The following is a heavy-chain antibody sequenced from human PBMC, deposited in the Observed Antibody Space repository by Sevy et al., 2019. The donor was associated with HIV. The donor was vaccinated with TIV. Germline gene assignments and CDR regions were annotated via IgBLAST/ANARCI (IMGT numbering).Heavy chain of an antibody. J-gene: IGHJ3*02. CDR1: GITFSSYA. CDR3: ASLLTEDPFDI. CDR2: ISAGGGRT. D-gene: IGHD3-10*01. Sequence: GGSLRLSCAASGITFSSYAMSWVRQAPGKGLEWVSGISAGGGRTYHADSVKGRFTMSGDKCKNTLYLQMNSLTAEDTAVYYCASLLTEDPFDIWGQGTMVTVSS. V-gene: IGHV3-23*01.